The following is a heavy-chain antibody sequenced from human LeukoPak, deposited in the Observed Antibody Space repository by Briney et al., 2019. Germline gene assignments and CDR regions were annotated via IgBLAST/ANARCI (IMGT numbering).Heavy chain of an antibody. D-gene: IGHD2-2*01. J-gene: IGHJ4*02. CDR3: ARDDCSTTPCYAY. V-gene: IGHV3-33*01. CDR2: IWYDGSKT. CDR1: GFTFTNYG. Sequence: GRSLGLSCTTSGFTFTNYGINWVRQAPGKGLEWLAAIWYDGSKTSYTDSVKGRFTVSRDISKNTVYLQMNGPKAEVTAVYYCARDDCSTTPCYAYWGQGTLVTVSS.